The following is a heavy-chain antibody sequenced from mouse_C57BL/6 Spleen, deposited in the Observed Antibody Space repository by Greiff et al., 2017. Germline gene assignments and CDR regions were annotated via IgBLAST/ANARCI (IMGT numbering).Heavy chain of an antibody. D-gene: IGHD2-1*01. CDR2: IHPNSGST. CDR1: GYTFTSYW. V-gene: IGHV1-64*01. J-gene: IGHJ2*01. Sequence: QVQLQQPGAELVKPGASVKLSCKASGYTFTSYWMHWVKQRPGQGLEWIGMIHPNSGSTNYNEKFKSKATLTVDKSSSTAYMQRSSLTSEDSAVYYCARNRDGNRDYWGQGTTLTVSS. CDR3: ARNRDGNRDY.